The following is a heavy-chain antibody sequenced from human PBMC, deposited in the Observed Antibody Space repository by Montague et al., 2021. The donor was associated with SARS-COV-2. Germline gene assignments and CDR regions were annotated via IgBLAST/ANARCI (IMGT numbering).Heavy chain of an antibody. CDR1: GGSINNFF. Sequence: SETLSLTCTLSGGSINNFFCSWIRQPPGKGLEWIGYIYYRGNTNXNPSLASRVTMSVDKSRNQFSLKLTSVTAADTAVYYCVRTVTQGSGDSWGQGTLVTVFS. D-gene: IGHD6-25*01. J-gene: IGHJ4*02. CDR3: VRTVTQGSGDS. CDR2: IYYRGNT. V-gene: IGHV4-59*08.